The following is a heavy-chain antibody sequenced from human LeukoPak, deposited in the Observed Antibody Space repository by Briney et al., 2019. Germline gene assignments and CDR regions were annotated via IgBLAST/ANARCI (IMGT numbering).Heavy chain of an antibody. CDR1: GVSIGSDY. CDR2: IYYSGST. J-gene: IGHJ5*02. CDR3: ARGGYNFDP. D-gene: IGHD5-24*01. V-gene: IGHV4-59*01. Sequence: PSETLSLTCTVSGVSIGSDYWSWIRQPPGKGLEWIGYIYYSGSTNYNPSLKSRVTISVDTSKNQFSLRLSSVTAADTAVYYCARGGYNFDPWGQGFLVTVSS.